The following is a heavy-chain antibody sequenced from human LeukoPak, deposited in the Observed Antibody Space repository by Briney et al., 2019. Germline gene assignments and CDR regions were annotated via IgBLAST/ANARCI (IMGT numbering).Heavy chain of an antibody. Sequence: GRSLRLSCAASGFTFSSYAMSWVRQAPGKGLEWVSAISGSGGSTYYADSVKGRFTISRDNSKNTLYLQMNSLRAEDTAVYYCAKTVEMATITNYFDYWGQGTLVTVSS. D-gene: IGHD5-24*01. CDR3: AKTVEMATITNYFDY. J-gene: IGHJ4*02. CDR2: ISGSGGST. CDR1: GFTFSSYA. V-gene: IGHV3-23*01.